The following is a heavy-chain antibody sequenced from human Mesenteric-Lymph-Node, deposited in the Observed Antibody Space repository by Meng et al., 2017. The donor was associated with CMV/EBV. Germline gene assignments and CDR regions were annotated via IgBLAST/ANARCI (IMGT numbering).Heavy chain of an antibody. Sequence: SLKISCAASGFTFGDYAMHWVRQAPGKGLEWVSGISWNSGSIGYADSVKGRFTISRDNAKNSLYLQMNSLRAEDTALYYCAKDSHYYDSSGYYDYWGQGTLVTVSS. CDR3: AKDSHYYDSSGYYDY. CDR1: GFTFGDYA. CDR2: ISWNSGSI. J-gene: IGHJ4*02. D-gene: IGHD3-22*01. V-gene: IGHV3-9*01.